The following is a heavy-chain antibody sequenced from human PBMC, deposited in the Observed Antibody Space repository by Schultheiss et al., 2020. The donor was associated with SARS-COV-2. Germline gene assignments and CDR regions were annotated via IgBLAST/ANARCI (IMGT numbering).Heavy chain of an antibody. CDR2: INHSGST. Sequence: GSLRLSCAASGFTFSSYEMNWVRQAPGKGLEWIGEINHSGSTNYNPSLKSRVTISVDTSKNQFSLKLSSVTAADTAVYYCARGGYYNAGWFDPWGQGTLVTVSS. CDR1: GFTFSSYE. J-gene: IGHJ5*02. CDR3: ARGGYYNAGWFDP. V-gene: IGHV4-34*01. D-gene: IGHD3-9*01.